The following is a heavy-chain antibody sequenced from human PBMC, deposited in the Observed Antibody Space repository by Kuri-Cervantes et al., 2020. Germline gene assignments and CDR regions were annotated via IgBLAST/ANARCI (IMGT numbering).Heavy chain of an antibody. CDR3: ARFPGYSSGWYYDAFDI. CDR1: GFTFSSYA. CDR2: ISGSGGST. V-gene: IGHV3-23*01. Sequence: GGSLRLSCAASGFTFSSYAMSWVRQAPGKGLEWVSAISGSGGSTYYADSVKGRFTISRDNSKNTLYLQMNSLRAEDTAVYYCARFPGYSSGWYYDAFDIWGQGTMVTVSS. D-gene: IGHD6-19*01. J-gene: IGHJ3*02.